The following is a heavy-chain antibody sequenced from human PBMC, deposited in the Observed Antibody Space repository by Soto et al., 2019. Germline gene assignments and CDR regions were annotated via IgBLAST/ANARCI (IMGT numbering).Heavy chain of an antibody. CDR3: ARVAILVRGVRGLSADV. D-gene: IGHD3-10*01. V-gene: IGHV1-3*01. CDR2: INAGNGNT. Sequence: ASVKVSCKASGYTFTSYAMHWVRQAPGQRLEWMGWINAGNGNTKYSQKFQGRVTITRDTSASTAYMELSSLRSEDTAVYYCARVAILVRGVRGLSADVWGKGTTVTVSS. J-gene: IGHJ6*04. CDR1: GYTFTSYA.